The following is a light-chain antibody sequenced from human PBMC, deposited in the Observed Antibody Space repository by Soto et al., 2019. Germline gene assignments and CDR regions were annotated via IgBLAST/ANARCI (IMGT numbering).Light chain of an antibody. J-gene: IGLJ2*01. CDR2: EVS. V-gene: IGLV2-14*01. Sequence: QSALTQPASVSGSPGQSIAISCSGTSSDVGDYKSVSWYQHHPGKVPKLVIFEVSNRPSGVSNRFSGSKSGNTASLTISGLQAEDEADYYCAAWDDSLSGVVFGGGTKLTVL. CDR3: AAWDDSLSGVV. CDR1: SSDVGDYKS.